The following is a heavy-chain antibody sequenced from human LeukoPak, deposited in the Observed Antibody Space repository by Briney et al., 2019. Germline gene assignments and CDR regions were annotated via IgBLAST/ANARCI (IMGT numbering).Heavy chain of an antibody. V-gene: IGHV3-15*01. Sequence: PGGSLRLSCAASGFTFSNAWMSWVRQAPGKGLEWVGRIKSKTDGGTTDYAAPVKGRFTISRDDSKNTLYLQMNSLKTEDTAVYYCTQSYYDILTGYYIDYWGQGTLVTVSS. CDR3: TQSYYDILTGYYIDY. CDR2: IKSKTDGGTT. CDR1: GFTFSNAW. D-gene: IGHD3-9*01. J-gene: IGHJ4*02.